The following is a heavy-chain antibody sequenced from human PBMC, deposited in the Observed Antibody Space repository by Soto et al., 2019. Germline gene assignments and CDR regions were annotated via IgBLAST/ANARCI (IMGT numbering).Heavy chain of an antibody. D-gene: IGHD4-17*01. CDR2: IYHSGST. Sequence: TLSLTCTVSGASISQYYWSCIRQPPGKGLEWIGYIYHSGSTYYNPSLKSRVTISVDRSKNQFSLKLSSVTAADTAVYYCARGMTTVTTFDYWGQGTLVTVSS. J-gene: IGHJ4*02. CDR1: GASISQYY. V-gene: IGHV4-30-2*01. CDR3: ARGMTTVTTFDY.